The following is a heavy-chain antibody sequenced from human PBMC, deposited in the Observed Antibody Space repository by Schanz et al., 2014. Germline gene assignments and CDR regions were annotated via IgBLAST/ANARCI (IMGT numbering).Heavy chain of an antibody. Sequence: QVQLVQSGAEVKKPGASVKVSCKASGYTFTSYGINWVRQAPGQGLEWVGWISPYTGNTHYFDKMEGRVTMTTDTSTSTACMELRSLRSDDTAMYYCATMCGYCTATACQILEVLDVWGQGTMVTVSS. D-gene: IGHD2-8*02. CDR1: GYTFTSYG. CDR2: ISPYTGNT. V-gene: IGHV1-18*01. J-gene: IGHJ3*01. CDR3: ATMCGYCTATACQILEVLDV.